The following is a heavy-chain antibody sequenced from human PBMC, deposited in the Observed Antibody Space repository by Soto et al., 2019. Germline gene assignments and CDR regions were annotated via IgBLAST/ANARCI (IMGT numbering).Heavy chain of an antibody. CDR2: ISGGGGVST. CDR1: GFTFSSYA. CDR3: AKDAISMVRGVNNWFDP. V-gene: IGHV3-23*01. Sequence: GGSVRVYCAGSGFTFSSYAMTWVRQAPRKGLEWVSGISGGGGVSTYYADSVKGRFTISRDNSMNTLYLQMNRLRAEDTAVYYCAKDAISMVRGVNNWFDPWGQGTLVTVSS. D-gene: IGHD3-10*01. J-gene: IGHJ5*02.